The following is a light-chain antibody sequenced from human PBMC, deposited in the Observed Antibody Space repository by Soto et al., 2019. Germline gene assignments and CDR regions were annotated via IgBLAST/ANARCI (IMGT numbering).Light chain of an antibody. CDR3: QQYNKWPVFT. CDR1: QSVASN. CDR2: GAS. V-gene: IGKV3-15*01. Sequence: IVMTQSPATLSVSPGERATLSCRASQSVASNLAWYQQRLGQAPRLLVYGASTRATGIPARFSGSGSGTEFTLTISSVQSKDFAVYYCQQYNKWPVFTFGPGTRVDIK. J-gene: IGKJ3*01.